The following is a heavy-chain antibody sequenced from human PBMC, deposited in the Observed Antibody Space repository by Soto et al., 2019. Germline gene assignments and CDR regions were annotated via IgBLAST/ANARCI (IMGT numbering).Heavy chain of an antibody. Sequence: PSETLSLTCAVYGGSLSGYYWSWIRQPPGKGLEWIGEVNHGGSTNYNPSLKSRVTISADTSKNQFSLNLASVTAADTAVYYCARRPDGFDYWGQGTLVTVSS. CDR1: GGSLSGYY. CDR2: VNHGGST. J-gene: IGHJ4*02. CDR3: ARRPDGFDY. V-gene: IGHV4-34*01.